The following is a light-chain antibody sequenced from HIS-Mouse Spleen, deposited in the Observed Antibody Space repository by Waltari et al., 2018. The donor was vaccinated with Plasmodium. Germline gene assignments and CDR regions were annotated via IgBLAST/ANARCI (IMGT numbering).Light chain of an antibody. CDR3: YSTDSSGNHRV. Sequence: SYELTQPPSASVSPVHTARITCSGDASPNILAYWYQQKSGQAPVLFTEEDSNRPSWIPERFSGSSSGTMATLTISGAQVEDEADYYCYSTDSSGNHRVFGGGTKLTVL. CDR1: ASPNIL. J-gene: IGLJ3*02. CDR2: EDS. V-gene: IGLV3-10*01.